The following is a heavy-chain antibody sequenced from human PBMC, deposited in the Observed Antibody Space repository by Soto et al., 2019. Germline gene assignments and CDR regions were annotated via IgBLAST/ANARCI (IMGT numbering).Heavy chain of an antibody. CDR1: GFSLSTSGVG. J-gene: IGHJ4*02. CDR3: STSDYYGYFDC. Sequence: QITLKESGPTLVKPTQTLTLTCTFSGFSLSTSGVGVGWIRQPPGKALEWIARIYWDDDKRYSPSLKSSTTITKDTSKNHVVLTMTNMDPVDTPRYYGSTSDYYGYFDCWGQGTMVTVST. D-gene: IGHD3-10*01. CDR2: IYWDDDK. V-gene: IGHV2-5*02.